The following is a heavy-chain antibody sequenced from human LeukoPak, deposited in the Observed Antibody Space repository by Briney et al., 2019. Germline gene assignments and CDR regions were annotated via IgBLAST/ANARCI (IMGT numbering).Heavy chain of an antibody. J-gene: IGHJ4*02. Sequence: PGGSLRLSCAASGFTFSSYIMNWVRQAPGKGLEWVSSISSSSSYIYYTDSVKSRFTISRDDAKNSLFLQMNSLRAEDAAVYYCARGGHNYYDSSGYQYYFDYWGQGTLVTVSS. D-gene: IGHD3-22*01. CDR2: ISSSSSYI. CDR3: ARGGHNYYDSSGYQYYFDY. V-gene: IGHV3-21*01. CDR1: GFTFSSYI.